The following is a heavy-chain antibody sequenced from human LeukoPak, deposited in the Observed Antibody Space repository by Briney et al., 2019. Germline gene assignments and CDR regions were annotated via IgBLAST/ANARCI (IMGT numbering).Heavy chain of an antibody. D-gene: IGHD5-12*01. V-gene: IGHV4-39*07. CDR3: ARDNSGYAPYYFDY. CDR2: IYYSGST. CDR1: GGSISSSSYY. Sequence: PSETLSLTCTVSGGSISSSSYYWGWIRQPPGKGLEWIGSIYYSGSTYYNPSLKSRVTISVDTSKNQFSLKLSSVTAADTAVYYCARDNSGYAPYYFDYWGQGTLVTVSS. J-gene: IGHJ4*02.